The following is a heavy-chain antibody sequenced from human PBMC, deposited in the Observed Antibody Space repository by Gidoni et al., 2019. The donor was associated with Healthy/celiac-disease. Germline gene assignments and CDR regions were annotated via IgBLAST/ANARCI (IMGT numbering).Heavy chain of an antibody. J-gene: IGHJ6*02. CDR3: AKQAYSSGWYALGYYGMDV. D-gene: IGHD6-19*01. V-gene: IGHV3-23*01. CDR1: GFTFSSYA. Sequence: EVQLLESGGGLVQPGGSLRLSCAASGFTFSSYAMSWVRQAPGTGREWVSAISGSGGSTYYADSVKGRFTISRDNSKNTLYLQMNSLRAEDTAVYYCAKQAYSSGWYALGYYGMDVWGQGTTVTVSS. CDR2: ISGSGGST.